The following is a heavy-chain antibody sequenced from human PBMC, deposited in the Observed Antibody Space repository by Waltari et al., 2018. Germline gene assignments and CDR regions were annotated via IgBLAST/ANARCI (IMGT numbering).Heavy chain of an antibody. CDR3: ARHYLWFGEPGAFDS. Sequence: EVQLVQSGAEVKKPGESLKISCKGSGYSFTSYWIGWVRQMPGKGLEWMGIIYPGDSATRYSPSFPGQVTISADKSISTAYLQWSSLKASDTAMYYCARHYLWFGEPGAFDSWGQGTMVTVSS. D-gene: IGHD3-10*01. CDR2: IYPGDSAT. CDR1: GYSFTSYW. V-gene: IGHV5-51*01. J-gene: IGHJ3*02.